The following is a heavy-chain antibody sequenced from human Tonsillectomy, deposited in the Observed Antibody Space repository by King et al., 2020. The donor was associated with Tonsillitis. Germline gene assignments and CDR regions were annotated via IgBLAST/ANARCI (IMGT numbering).Heavy chain of an antibody. CDR3: ARDRGYPDHFDY. D-gene: IGHD3-10*01. V-gene: IGHV4-59*01. CDR2: IYYSGST. Sequence: QLQESGPGLVKPSETLSLTCTVSGGSISSYYWSWIRQPPGKGLEWIGYIYYSGSTNYNPSLKSRVTISVDTSKNKFSLKLSSVTAADTAVYYCARDRGYPDHFDYWGQGTLVTVSS. CDR1: GGSISSYY. J-gene: IGHJ4*02.